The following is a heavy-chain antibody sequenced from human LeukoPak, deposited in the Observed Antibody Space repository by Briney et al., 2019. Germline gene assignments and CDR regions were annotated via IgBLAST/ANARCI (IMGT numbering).Heavy chain of an antibody. Sequence: GGSLRLSCAASGFTFSSYSMNWVRQAPGKGLEWVSSISSSSSYIYYADSVKGRFTISRDNAKNSLYLQMNSLRAEDTAVYYCATKLMITFGGVIVPPYFDYWGQGTLVTVSS. V-gene: IGHV3-21*01. CDR1: GFTFSSYS. CDR2: ISSSSSYI. CDR3: ATKLMITFGGVIVPPYFDY. J-gene: IGHJ4*02. D-gene: IGHD3-16*02.